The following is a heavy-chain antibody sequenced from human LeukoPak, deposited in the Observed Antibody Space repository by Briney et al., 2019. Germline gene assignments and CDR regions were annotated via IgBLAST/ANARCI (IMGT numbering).Heavy chain of an antibody. J-gene: IGHJ2*01. D-gene: IGHD2-2*01. CDR3: VRASERLGYCSSTSCGVDL. Sequence: SGTLSLTCDVSGGSISSTNWWSWVRQPPGKGLEWIGEIHHSGSTNYNPSLKSRVTISVDTSKNQFSLKLSSVTAADTAVYYCVRASERLGYCSSTSCGVDLWGRGTLVTVSS. CDR2: IHHSGST. CDR1: GGSISSTNW. V-gene: IGHV4-4*02.